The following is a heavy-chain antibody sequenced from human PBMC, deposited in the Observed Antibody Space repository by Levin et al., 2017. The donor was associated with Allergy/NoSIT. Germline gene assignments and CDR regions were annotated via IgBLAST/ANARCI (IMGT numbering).Heavy chain of an antibody. J-gene: IGHJ4*02. CDR2: IKQDGSEK. Sequence: ASVKVSCAASGFTFSSYWMSWVRQAPGKGLEWVANIKQDGSEKYYVDSVKGRFTISRDNAKNSLYLQMNSLRAEDTAVYYCARYSSSWYYFDYWGQETLVTVSS. CDR1: GFTFSSYW. CDR3: ARYSSSWYYFDY. V-gene: IGHV3-7*01. D-gene: IGHD6-13*01.